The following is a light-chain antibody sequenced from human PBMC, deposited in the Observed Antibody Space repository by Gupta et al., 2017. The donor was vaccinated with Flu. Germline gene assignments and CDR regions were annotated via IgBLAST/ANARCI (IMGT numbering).Light chain of an antibody. Sequence: NIGARYDVHWYQQLPGTAPKLLVYDNNNRPSGVPDRFSGSKSGTSASLAITGLQAEDEADYYCQSYDSRMSGSVVFGGGTKLTVL. J-gene: IGLJ2*01. CDR2: DNN. CDR1: NIGARYD. V-gene: IGLV1-40*01. CDR3: QSYDSRMSGSVV.